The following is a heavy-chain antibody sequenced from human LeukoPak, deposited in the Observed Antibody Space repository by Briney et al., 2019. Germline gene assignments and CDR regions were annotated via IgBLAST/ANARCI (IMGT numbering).Heavy chain of an antibody. CDR3: VRDRQSLDCICV. Sequence: PGGSQRLFCAASGFPFSIYAMSWLRQAPRKGLEGVSTISGSAGTTLYGDSVKGRFNISRDNSKNTLYLQMKSLRAEDTALYHCVRDRQSLDCICVWGKGTTVTVST. D-gene: IGHD6-19*01. CDR2: ISGSAGTT. J-gene: IGHJ6*04. CDR1: GFPFSIYA. V-gene: IGHV3-23*01.